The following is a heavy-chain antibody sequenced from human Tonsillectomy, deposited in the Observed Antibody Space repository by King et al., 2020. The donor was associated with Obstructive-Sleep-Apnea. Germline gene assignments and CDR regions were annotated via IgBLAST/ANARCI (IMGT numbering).Heavy chain of an antibody. Sequence: VQLVESGGGLVQPGRSLRLSCAASGFTFDDYAMHWVRQAPGKGLECVSGISWNSGSIGYADSVKGRFTISRDNAKNSLYLQMNSLRAEDTALYYCAKDSGGSGWAYYYGMDVWGQGTTVTVSS. D-gene: IGHD6-19*01. J-gene: IGHJ6*02. CDR2: ISWNSGSI. CDR3: AKDSGGSGWAYYYGMDV. V-gene: IGHV3-9*01. CDR1: GFTFDDYA.